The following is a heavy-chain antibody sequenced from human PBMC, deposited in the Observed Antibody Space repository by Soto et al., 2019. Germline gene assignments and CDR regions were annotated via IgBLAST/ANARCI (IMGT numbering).Heavy chain of an antibody. J-gene: IGHJ4*02. CDR1: GFSLSTSGMR. CDR2: IDWDDDK. Sequence: SGPTLVNPTQTLTLTCTFSGFSLSTSGMRVSWIRQPPGRALEWLARIDWDDDKYYSTSLKTRLTISKDTSKNQVVLTMTNMDPVDTATYYCARIRTTAGYFDYWGQGILVTVSS. V-gene: IGHV2-70*04. CDR3: ARIRTTAGYFDY. D-gene: IGHD1-1*01.